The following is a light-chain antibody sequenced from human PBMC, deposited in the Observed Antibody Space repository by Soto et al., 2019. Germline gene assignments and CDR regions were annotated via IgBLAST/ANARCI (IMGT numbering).Light chain of an antibody. J-gene: IGKJ1*01. Sequence: ENVLTQSPGTLSLSPGERATLSCRVSQSISRTYLAWYQQKPVQAPRLLIYATSSRATGIPDRFSGSGSGTDFTLTISRLEPEDFAVYYCQQYGRSGTFGQGTKVDI. V-gene: IGKV3-20*01. CDR1: QSISRTY. CDR2: ATS. CDR3: QQYGRSGT.